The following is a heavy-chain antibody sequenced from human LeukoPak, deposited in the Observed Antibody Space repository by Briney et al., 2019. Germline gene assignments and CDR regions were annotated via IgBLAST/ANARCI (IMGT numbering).Heavy chain of an antibody. CDR1: GFTLSSHS. CDR2: ISSSSSYI. CDR3: ARDLGGPTTRGYFDS. D-gene: IGHD1-26*01. Sequence: GGSLRLSCAAYGFTLSSHSMNWVRQAPGKGLEWVSSISSSSSYIYYADSVKGRFTISRDNAKKSLYLQMDSLRAEDTAVYYCARDLGGPTTRGYFDSWGQGTLVTVSS. V-gene: IGHV3-21*01. J-gene: IGHJ4*02.